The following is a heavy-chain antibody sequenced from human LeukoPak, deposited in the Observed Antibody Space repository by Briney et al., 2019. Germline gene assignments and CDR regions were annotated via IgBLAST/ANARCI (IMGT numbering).Heavy chain of an antibody. J-gene: IGHJ6*02. CDR3: ARGVAFYYYYGMDV. CDR2: INHSGST. Sequence: SETLSLTCAVYGGSFSGYYWSWVRQPPGKGLEWVGEINHSGSTNYNPSLKSRVTISVDTSKNQFSLKLSSVTAADTAVYYCARGVAFYYYYGMDVWGQGTTVTVSS. V-gene: IGHV4-34*01. D-gene: IGHD5-12*01. CDR1: GGSFSGYY.